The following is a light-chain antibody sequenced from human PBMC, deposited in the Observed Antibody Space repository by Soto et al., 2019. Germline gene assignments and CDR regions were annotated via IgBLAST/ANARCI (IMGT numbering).Light chain of an antibody. J-gene: IGLJ3*02. V-gene: IGLV1-40*01. CDR3: QSYDSSLSNWV. Sequence: QSVLTQPPSVSGAPGQRVTISCTGSSSNIGAGYDVHWYQQLPGTAPKLLIYGNNKRPSVVPDRVSGSKSGTSDSLAITGLQAEDETDYYCQSYDSSLSNWVFGGGTKLTVL. CDR2: GNN. CDR1: SSNIGAGYD.